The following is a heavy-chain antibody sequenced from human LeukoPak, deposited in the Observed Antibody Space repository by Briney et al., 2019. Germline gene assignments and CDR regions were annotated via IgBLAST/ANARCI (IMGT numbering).Heavy chain of an antibody. V-gene: IGHV1-2*02. D-gene: IGHD6-13*01. CDR2: INPNSGGT. J-gene: IGHJ4*02. CDR1: GYTFTDYY. Sequence: ASVKVSCKASGYTFTDYYMHWVRQAPGQGLEWMGWINPNSGGTNYAQNFQGRVTMTRDTSISTAYMELSRLRSDDTAVYYCARATFTVAAAPFDYWGQGTLVTVSS. CDR3: ARATFTVAAAPFDY.